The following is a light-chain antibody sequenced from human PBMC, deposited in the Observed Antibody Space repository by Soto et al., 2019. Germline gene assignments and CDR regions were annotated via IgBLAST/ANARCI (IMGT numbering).Light chain of an antibody. CDR2: DAS. CDR3: QHRGNWPRT. CDR1: QSVSSY. J-gene: IGKJ2*01. V-gene: IGKV3-11*01. Sequence: EIVLTQSPATLSLSPGERATLSCRASQSVSSYLAWYQQKPGQAPRLRIYDASNRATDIPARFSGSGSGTDFPLTLRSLEPEDFAVYYCQHRGNWPRTFGQGTQLDIK.